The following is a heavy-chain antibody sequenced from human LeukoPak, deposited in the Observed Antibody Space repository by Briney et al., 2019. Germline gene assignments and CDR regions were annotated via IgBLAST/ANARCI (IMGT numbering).Heavy chain of an antibody. CDR3: AKAEIVGATTLDY. Sequence: GGSLRLSCAASGFTFSSYAMHWVRQAPGKGLEWVAFIRYDGSNKYYADSVKGRFTISRDNSKNTLYLQMNSLRAEDTAVYYCAKAEIVGATTLDYWGQGTLVTVSS. CDR1: GFTFSSYA. CDR2: IRYDGSNK. J-gene: IGHJ4*02. D-gene: IGHD1-26*01. V-gene: IGHV3-30*02.